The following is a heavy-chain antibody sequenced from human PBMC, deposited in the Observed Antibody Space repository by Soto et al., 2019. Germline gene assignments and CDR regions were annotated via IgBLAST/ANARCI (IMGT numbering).Heavy chain of an antibody. J-gene: IGHJ5*02. V-gene: IGHV4-4*07. CDR1: SGSMSSYY. D-gene: IGHD3-3*01. Sequence: SETLSLTCTVSSGSMSSYYWTWIRQPAGKGLEWIGRVYTSGGTHYNPSLKSRVTISVDTSKNQFSLRLISVTDADTAVYYCARGQRFSDWFDPWGQGTLVTVSS. CDR3: ARGQRFSDWFDP. CDR2: VYTSGGT.